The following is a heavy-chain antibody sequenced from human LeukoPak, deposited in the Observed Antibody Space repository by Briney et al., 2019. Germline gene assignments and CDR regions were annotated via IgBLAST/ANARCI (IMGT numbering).Heavy chain of an antibody. Sequence: ASVKVPCKASGYTFTGYYVHWVRQAPGQGLEWMGWINPNSGGTNYAQKFQGRVTMTRGTSISTAYMELSRLRSDDTAVYYCARDDGIQLWFPFDYWGQGTLVTVSS. V-gene: IGHV1-2*02. D-gene: IGHD5-18*01. CDR3: ARDDGIQLWFPFDY. CDR1: GYTFTGYY. J-gene: IGHJ4*02. CDR2: INPNSGGT.